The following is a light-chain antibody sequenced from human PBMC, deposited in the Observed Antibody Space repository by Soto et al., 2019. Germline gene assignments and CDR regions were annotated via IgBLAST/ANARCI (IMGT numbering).Light chain of an antibody. Sequence: EIVLTQSPATLSLSPGERATLSCRASQSVSSYLAWYQQKPGQAPRLLIYDASNRATGIPARFSGSGSGTYFTLTISILEPENFANYFCQQRSNWPLTFGGGTKVEIK. CDR1: QSVSSY. CDR3: QQRSNWPLT. CDR2: DAS. V-gene: IGKV3-11*01. J-gene: IGKJ4*01.